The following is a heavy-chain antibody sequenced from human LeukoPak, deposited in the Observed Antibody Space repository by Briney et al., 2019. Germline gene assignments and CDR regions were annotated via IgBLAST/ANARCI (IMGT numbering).Heavy chain of an antibody. CDR1: GFTFSNYW. J-gene: IGHJ4*02. CDR3: AREAPYDTTPVPDY. Sequence: GGSLRLSCAASGFTFSNYWMSWVRQAPGKGLEWVANIKQDGSEKYFVDSVKGRFAISRDNTKNSLYLQMNSLRAEDTAVYYCAREAPYDTTPVPDYWGQGTLVTVSS. CDR2: IKQDGSEK. D-gene: IGHD3-22*01. V-gene: IGHV3-7*01.